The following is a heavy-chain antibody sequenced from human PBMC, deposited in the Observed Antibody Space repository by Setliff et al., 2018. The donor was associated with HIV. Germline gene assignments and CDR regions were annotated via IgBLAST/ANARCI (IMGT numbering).Heavy chain of an antibody. J-gene: IGHJ5*02. CDR3: ARDWLMIRGVSWFDP. CDR2: IYHSGST. Sequence: PSETLSLTCAVSGGSISSSNWWSWVRQPPGKGLEWIGEIYHSGSTNYNPSLKSRVTISVDTSKNQFSLKLSSVTAADTAIYYCARDWLMIRGVSWFDPWGQGTLVTVS. CDR1: GGSISSSNW. V-gene: IGHV4-4*02. D-gene: IGHD3-10*01.